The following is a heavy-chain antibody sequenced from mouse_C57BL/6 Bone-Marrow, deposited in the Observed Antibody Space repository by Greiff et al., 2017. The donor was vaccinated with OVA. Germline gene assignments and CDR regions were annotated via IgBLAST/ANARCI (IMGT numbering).Heavy chain of an antibody. CDR1: GYTFTSYW. CDR3: ARREAYYDFDD. Sequence: QVQLQQPGAELVKPGASVKLSCKASGYTFTSYWMHWVKQRPGQGLEWIGMIHPNSGSTNYNEKFKSKATLTVDKSSSTAYMQLSSLASEDSAVDYCARREAYYDFDDWGQGTTLTVSS. V-gene: IGHV1-64*01. D-gene: IGHD2-4*01. J-gene: IGHJ2*01. CDR2: IHPNSGST.